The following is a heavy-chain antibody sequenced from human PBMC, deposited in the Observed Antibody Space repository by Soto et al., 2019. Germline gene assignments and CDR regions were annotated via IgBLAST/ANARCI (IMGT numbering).Heavy chain of an antibody. CDR3: ARGARYYDFWSGYYSHCYYGMDV. J-gene: IGHJ6*02. D-gene: IGHD3-3*01. V-gene: IGHV4-38-2*01. CDR1: GYSISSGYY. Sequence: SETLSLTCAVSGYSISSGYYWGWIRQPPGKGLEWIGSIYHSGSTYYNPSLKSRVTISVDTSKNQFSLKLSSVTAADTAVYYCARGARYYDFWSGYYSHCYYGMDVWGQGTTVTVSS. CDR2: IYHSGST.